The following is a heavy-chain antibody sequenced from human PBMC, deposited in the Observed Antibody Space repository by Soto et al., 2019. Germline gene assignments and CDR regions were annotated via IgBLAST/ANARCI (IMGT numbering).Heavy chain of an antibody. CDR3: VREVEYCTNGVCFPYFAY. Sequence: EAQLVESGGGLVQPGGSLRLSCGASEVMLGTYSLNWFRQAPGEGLEWVSSITSRSSTMYYADSVKGRFTITRDNAKNSLYLQRNSLRAEETAVYYCVREVEYCTNGVCFPYFAYWAQGTLVTVSS. V-gene: IGHV3-48*01. CDR1: EVMLGTYS. D-gene: IGHD2-8*01. J-gene: IGHJ4*02. CDR2: ITSRSSTM.